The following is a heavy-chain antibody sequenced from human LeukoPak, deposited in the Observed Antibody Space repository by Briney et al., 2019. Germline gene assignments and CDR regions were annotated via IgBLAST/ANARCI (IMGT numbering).Heavy chain of an antibody. CDR1: GYTFTSYA. CDR3: AREWEGDIVVVPAAIDAFDI. J-gene: IGHJ3*02. Sequence: GASVKVSCKASGYTFTSYAMNWVRQAPGQGLEWMGWINTNTGNPTYAQGFTGRFVFSLDTSVSTAYLQISSLKAEDTAVYYCAREWEGDIVVVPAAIDAFDIWGQGTMVTVSS. D-gene: IGHD2-2*02. V-gene: IGHV7-4-1*02. CDR2: INTNTGNP.